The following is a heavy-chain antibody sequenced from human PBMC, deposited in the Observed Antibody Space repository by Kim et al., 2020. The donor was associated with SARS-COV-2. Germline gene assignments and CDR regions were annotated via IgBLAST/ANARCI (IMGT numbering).Heavy chain of an antibody. V-gene: IGHV4-34*01. J-gene: IGHJ4*02. Sequence: SETLSLTCAVYGGSFSGYYWSWIRQPPGKGLEWIGEINHSGSTNYNPSLKSRVTISVDTSKNQFSLKLSSVTAADTAVYYCARDSGSYPRGHLDYRGQGT. CDR2: INHSGST. CDR3: ARDSGSYPRGHLDY. CDR1: GGSFSGYY. D-gene: IGHD1-26*01.